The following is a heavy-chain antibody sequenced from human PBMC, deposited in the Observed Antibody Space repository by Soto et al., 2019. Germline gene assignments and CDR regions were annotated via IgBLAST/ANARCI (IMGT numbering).Heavy chain of an antibody. V-gene: IGHV3-9*01. CDR2: IAWNSDII. D-gene: IGHD3-10*01. Sequence: DVQLVESGGGLVQPGRSLRLSCAASGFRFEDYAMHWVRQAPGKGLEWVSGIAWNSDIIGYVDSVKGRFTISRDNGKNSLYLEMNSLRPEDTALYYCAKDHYGSAIYGMDVWGQGTTVTVSS. CDR3: AKDHYGSAIYGMDV. J-gene: IGHJ6*02. CDR1: GFRFEDYA.